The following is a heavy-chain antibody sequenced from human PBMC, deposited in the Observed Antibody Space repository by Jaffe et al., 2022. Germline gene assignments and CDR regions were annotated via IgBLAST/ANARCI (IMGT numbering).Heavy chain of an antibody. CDR1: GGSISSGSYY. CDR3: ARVDNTMVRGVIHYYYYYMDV. D-gene: IGHD3-10*01. CDR2: IYTSGST. Sequence: QVQLQESGPGLVKPSQTLSLTCTVSGGSISSGSYYWSWIRQPAGKGLEWIGRIYTSGSTNYNPSLKSRVTISVDTSKNQFSLKLSSVTAADTAVYYCARVDNTMVRGVIHYYYYYMDVWGKGTTVTVSS. V-gene: IGHV4-61*02. J-gene: IGHJ6*03.